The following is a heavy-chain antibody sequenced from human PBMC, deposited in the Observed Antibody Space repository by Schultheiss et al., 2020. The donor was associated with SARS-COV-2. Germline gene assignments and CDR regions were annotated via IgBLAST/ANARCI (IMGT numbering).Heavy chain of an antibody. CDR3: ARDRAKDYYYGMDV. J-gene: IGHJ6*02. V-gene: IGHV4-31*03. D-gene: IGHD4/OR15-4a*01. Sequence: SETLSLTCTVSGGSISSGGYYWSWIRQRPGKGLEWIGYIYYSGDTYYNPSLKSRVTISVDTSKNQFSLKLSSVTAADTAVYYCARDRAKDYYYGMDVWGQGTTVTVSS. CDR2: IYYSGDT. CDR1: GGSISSGGYY.